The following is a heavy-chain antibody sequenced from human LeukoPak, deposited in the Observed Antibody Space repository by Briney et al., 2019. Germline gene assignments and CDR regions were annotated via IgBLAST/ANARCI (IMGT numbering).Heavy chain of an antibody. CDR3: ARGGSNCSRLDY. J-gene: IGHJ4*02. V-gene: IGHV1-2*02. D-gene: IGHD6-13*01. CDR2: INLNSGGT. CDR1: GYTFTGYY. Sequence: ASVKVSCKASGYTFTGYYMHWVRQAPGQGLEWMGWINLNSGGTYYAQKYQGRVTMTRDTTISTAYMELSRLRSDDTAVYYCARGGSNCSRLDYWGQGTLVTVPS.